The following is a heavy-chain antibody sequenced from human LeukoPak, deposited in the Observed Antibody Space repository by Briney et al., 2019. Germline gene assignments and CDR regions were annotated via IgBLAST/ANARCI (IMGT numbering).Heavy chain of an antibody. D-gene: IGHD3-22*01. J-gene: IGHJ3*02. Sequence: GGSLRLSCAASGFTFDDYAMHWVRQAPGKGLEWVSGISWNSGSIGYAASAKGRFTISRDNAKNSLYLQMNSLRAEDMALYYCAKARFYDSSTFDIWGQGTMVTVSS. CDR1: GFTFDDYA. CDR3: AKARFYDSSTFDI. CDR2: ISWNSGSI. V-gene: IGHV3-9*03.